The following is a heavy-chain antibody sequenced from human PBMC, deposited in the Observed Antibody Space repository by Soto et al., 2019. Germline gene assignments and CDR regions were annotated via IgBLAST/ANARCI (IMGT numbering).Heavy chain of an antibody. CDR3: GRGRSGQIVIFY. Sequence: ASVKVSCKTSGYTFTGHYIHWVRQAPQQGPEWMGEIGPESGATRYAEKFRGRITMTMDTSITTVYMELRNLSPDDTAVYYCGRGRSGQIVIFYWGQGTPVTVSS. V-gene: IGHV1-2*02. CDR2: IGPESGAT. CDR1: GYTFTGHY. J-gene: IGHJ4*02. D-gene: IGHD1-26*01.